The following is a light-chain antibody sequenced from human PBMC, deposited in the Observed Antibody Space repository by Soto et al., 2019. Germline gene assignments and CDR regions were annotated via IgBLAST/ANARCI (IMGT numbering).Light chain of an antibody. V-gene: IGKV3-15*01. CDR1: ESVGSN. Sequence: EIVMPQSPATLSVSPGERATLSCRASESVGSNLAWYQQKPGQAPRLLIHGASKRATGIPARFSGSGSGTEFTLTISSLQSEDFAVYYGQQYYKWPPETFGQGTKVDIK. CDR3: QQYYKWPPET. J-gene: IGKJ2*01. CDR2: GAS.